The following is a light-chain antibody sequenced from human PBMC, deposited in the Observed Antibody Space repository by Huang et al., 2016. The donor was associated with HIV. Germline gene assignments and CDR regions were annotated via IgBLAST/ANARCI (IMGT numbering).Light chain of an antibody. CDR3: QQLNSYPRT. Sequence: IQLTQSPSSLSASVGDRVTIPGRSSQGISSYLAGYQQKPGKAPKLLIDAASTLQSGVPSMFSGSGSGTDFTLTISSLQPEDFATYYCQQLNSYPRTFGQGTKVEIK. J-gene: IGKJ1*01. CDR1: QGISSY. V-gene: IGKV1-9*01. CDR2: AAS.